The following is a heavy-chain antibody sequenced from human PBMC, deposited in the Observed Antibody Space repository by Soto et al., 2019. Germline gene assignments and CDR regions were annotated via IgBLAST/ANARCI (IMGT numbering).Heavy chain of an antibody. Sequence: GESLKISCKGSGYSFTSYWIGWVRQMPGKGLEWMGIIYPGDSDTRYSPSFQGQVTISADKSISTAYLQWSSLKASDTAMYYCARQGIVAMPRSLEDYWGQGTLVTVSS. CDR2: IYPGDSDT. CDR3: ARQGIVAMPRSLEDY. CDR1: GYSFTSYW. D-gene: IGHD5-12*01. V-gene: IGHV5-51*01. J-gene: IGHJ4*02.